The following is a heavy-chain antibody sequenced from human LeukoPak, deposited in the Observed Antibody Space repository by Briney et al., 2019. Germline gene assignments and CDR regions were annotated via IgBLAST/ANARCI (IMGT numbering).Heavy chain of an antibody. CDR3: ARGDYYDRRFDN. J-gene: IGHJ4*02. Sequence: GGSLRLSCSASGFTFSTSWMNWVRQAPGKGLEWVADTKQDGSEKYYVDSVKGRFTISRDNAKNSLYLHLNSLRAEDTAVYYCARGDYYDRRFDNWGQGTLVTVSS. V-gene: IGHV3-7*02. CDR1: GFTFSTSW. CDR2: TKQDGSEK. D-gene: IGHD3-22*01.